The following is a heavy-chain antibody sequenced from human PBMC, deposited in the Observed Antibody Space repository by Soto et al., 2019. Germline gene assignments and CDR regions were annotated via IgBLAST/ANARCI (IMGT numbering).Heavy chain of an antibody. CDR2: INHSGST. CDR3: ARGFPTVTTLYYYYMDV. V-gene: IGHV4-34*01. Sequence: SETLSLTCAVYGGSFSGYYWSWIRQPPGKGLEWIGEINHSGSTNYNPSLKSRVTISVDTSKNQFSLKLSSVTAADTAVYYCARGFPTVTTLYYYYMDVWGKGTTVTVSS. D-gene: IGHD4-4*01. CDR1: GGSFSGYY. J-gene: IGHJ6*03.